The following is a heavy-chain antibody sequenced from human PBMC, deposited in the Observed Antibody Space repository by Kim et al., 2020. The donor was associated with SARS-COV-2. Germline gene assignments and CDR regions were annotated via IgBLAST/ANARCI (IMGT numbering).Heavy chain of an antibody. CDR2: IYYSGST. J-gene: IGHJ4*02. CDR1: GCSISSYY. CDR3: ARLAAGYYDSSGYTPFDY. Sequence: SETLSLTCTVSGCSISSYYWSWIRQPPGKGLEWIGYIYYSGSTNYNPSLKSRVTISVDTSKNQFSLKLSSVTAADTAVYYCARLAAGYYDSSGYTPFDYWGQGTLVTVSS. D-gene: IGHD3-22*01. V-gene: IGHV4-59*01.